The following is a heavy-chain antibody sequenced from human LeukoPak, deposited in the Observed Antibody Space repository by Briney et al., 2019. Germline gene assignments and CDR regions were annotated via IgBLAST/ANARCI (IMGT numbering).Heavy chain of an antibody. CDR2: IYPGDSDT. D-gene: IGHD1-20*01. Sequence: GESLKISFKGSGYRFTSYWIGWVRPMPGKGLGWMGIIYPGDSDTRYSPSFQGQVTISADQSISTAYLQWSSLKASDTAMYYCARHPSFNWNDLPDYWGQGTLVTVSS. J-gene: IGHJ4*02. CDR1: GYRFTSYW. CDR3: ARHPSFNWNDLPDY. V-gene: IGHV5-51*01.